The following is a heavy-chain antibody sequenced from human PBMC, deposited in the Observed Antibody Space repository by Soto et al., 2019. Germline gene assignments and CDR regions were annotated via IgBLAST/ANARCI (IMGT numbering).Heavy chain of an antibody. V-gene: IGHV4-59*01. Sequence: SETLSLTCTVSGGSISSYYWSWIRQPPGKGLEWIGYIYYSGSTNYNPSLKSRVTISVDTSKNQFSLKLSSVTAADTAVYYCARSYNWNLGRFDPWGQGTLVTVSS. J-gene: IGHJ5*02. CDR3: ARSYNWNLGRFDP. CDR2: IYYSGST. CDR1: GGSISSYY. D-gene: IGHD1-7*01.